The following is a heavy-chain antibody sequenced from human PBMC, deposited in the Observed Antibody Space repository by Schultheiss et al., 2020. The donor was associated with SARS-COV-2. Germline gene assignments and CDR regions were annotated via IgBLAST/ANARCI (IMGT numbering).Heavy chain of an antibody. CDR3: ARARYYYDSSGLYYYYYGMDV. Sequence: GGSLRLSCAASGFTFSDYYMSWIRQAPGKGLEWVSYISSSGSTIYYADSVKGRFTISRDNAKNSLYLQMNSLRAEDTAVYYCARARYYYDSSGLYYYYYGMDVWGQGTTVTVSS. CDR2: ISSSGSTI. D-gene: IGHD3-22*01. V-gene: IGHV3-11*01. CDR1: GFTFSDYY. J-gene: IGHJ6*02.